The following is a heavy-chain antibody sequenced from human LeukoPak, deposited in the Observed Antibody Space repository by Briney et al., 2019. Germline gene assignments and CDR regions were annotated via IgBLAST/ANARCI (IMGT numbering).Heavy chain of an antibody. J-gene: IGHJ5*01. Sequence: ASVKVSCKASGYTFTTYYIRWVRQAPVQGLEWMGGINPDSGGTNYAQKFQGRVTMTRYTSISTVYMDLSMLRSDDTAIDYCVREARAGSWFDPWGQGTLVIVSS. V-gene: IGHV1-2*02. CDR2: INPDSGGT. CDR1: GYTFTTYY. CDR3: VREARAGSWFDP.